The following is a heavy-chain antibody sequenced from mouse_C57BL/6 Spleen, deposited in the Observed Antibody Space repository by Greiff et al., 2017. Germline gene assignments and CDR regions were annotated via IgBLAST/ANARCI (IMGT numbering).Heavy chain of an antibody. D-gene: IGHD3-1*01. Sequence: VQLQESGPELVKPGASVKISCKASGYAFSSSWMNWVKQRPGKGLEWIGRIYPGDGDTNYNGKFKGKATLTADKSSSTAYMQLSSLTSEDSAVYFCARRAGGYWGQGTTRTVSS. J-gene: IGHJ2*01. CDR3: ARRAGGY. V-gene: IGHV1-82*01. CDR2: IYPGDGDT. CDR1: GYAFSSSW.